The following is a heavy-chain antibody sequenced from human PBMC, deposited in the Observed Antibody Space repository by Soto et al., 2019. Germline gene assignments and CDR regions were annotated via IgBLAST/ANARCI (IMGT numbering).Heavy chain of an antibody. J-gene: IGHJ4*02. Sequence: QLVQSGAEVKKPGASVKVSCKTSGPTFIAYYIHWVRQAPGQGLEWMGWIDPKSGGTTYEQKFLGRVTMTRDASINTAYIELNRLTSDDTALYYCVSVSVDVPEWGQGTLLTVSS. CDR1: GPTFIAYY. CDR3: VSVSVDVPE. D-gene: IGHD3-16*01. CDR2: IDPKSGGT. V-gene: IGHV1-2*02.